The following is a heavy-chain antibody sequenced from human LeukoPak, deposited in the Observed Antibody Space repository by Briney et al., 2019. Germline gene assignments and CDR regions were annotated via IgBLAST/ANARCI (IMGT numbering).Heavy chain of an antibody. CDR1: GFTFSRHA. J-gene: IGHJ4*02. Sequence: GGSLRLSCAASGFTFSRHAMSWVRQAPGKGLEWVSAISGGVGDTHYADSVMGRFTISRDDSKNTVFLQMNSLRAEDTALYYCAKSYSGWYAIDYWGQGTLVTVSS. D-gene: IGHD6-19*01. CDR2: ISGGVGDT. V-gene: IGHV3-23*01. CDR3: AKSYSGWYAIDY.